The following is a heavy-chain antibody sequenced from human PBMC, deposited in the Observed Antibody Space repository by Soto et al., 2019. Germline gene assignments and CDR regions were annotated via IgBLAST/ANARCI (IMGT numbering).Heavy chain of an antibody. J-gene: IGHJ6*02. V-gene: IGHV4-59*08. CDR1: GGSMSPYY. CDR3: ARHSKKTGDFDYYYGMDV. Sequence: QVQVKESGPGLVKPSETLSLTCTVSGGSMSPYYWSWIRQAPGKGLEWIANIYYRGNTNYNPYLESRVTISVDTSKNQFSLKLNSMTAADTAVYYCARHSKKTGDFDYYYGMDVWGQGTTVTVSS. D-gene: IGHD7-27*01. CDR2: IYYRGNT.